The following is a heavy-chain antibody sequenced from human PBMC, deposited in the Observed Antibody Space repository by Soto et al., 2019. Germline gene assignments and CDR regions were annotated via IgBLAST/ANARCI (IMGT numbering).Heavy chain of an antibody. D-gene: IGHD3-16*02. CDR3: ARGMITFGGVIVISAFDI. J-gene: IGHJ3*02. V-gene: IGHV3-21*01. CDR2: ISSSSSYI. CDR1: GFTFSSYS. Sequence: GESLKISCAASGFTFSSYSMNWVRQAPGKGLEWVSSISSSSSYIYYADSVKGRFTISRDNAKNSLYLQMNSLRAEDTAVYYCARGMITFGGVIVISAFDIWGQGTMVTVSS.